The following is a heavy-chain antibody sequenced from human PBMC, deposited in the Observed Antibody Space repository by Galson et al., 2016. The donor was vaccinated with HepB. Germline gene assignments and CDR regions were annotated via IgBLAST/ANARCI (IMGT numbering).Heavy chain of an antibody. CDR2: VIPSVDKT. CDR1: GGTFNSYT. CDR3: AIATMYWRGDGFDG. J-gene: IGHJ3*01. Sequence: SVKVSCKASGGTFNSYTLTWVRQAPGQGPEWMGRVIPSVDKTDYAERFEGRLTTTSDRFTTATHLQLNSLTSDDTAMYYCAIATMYWRGDGFDGRGQVTMVTVSS. V-gene: IGHV1-69*02. D-gene: IGHD3-10*02.